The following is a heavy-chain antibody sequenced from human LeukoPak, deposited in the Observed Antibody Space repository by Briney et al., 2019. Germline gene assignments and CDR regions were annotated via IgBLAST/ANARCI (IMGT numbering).Heavy chain of an antibody. CDR3: ARGRIAEGAFDI. V-gene: IGHV3-66*01. CDR2: IYSGGTP. CDR1: GFTVSSNY. J-gene: IGHJ3*02. D-gene: IGHD6-13*01. Sequence: VGSLTLSCVASGFTVSSNYMNWVRQAPGKGLEWVSVIYSGGTPYHADSVKGRFIISTDKSKNTLYLQMNSLRADDTAVYYCARGRIAEGAFDIWGQGTVVSVSS.